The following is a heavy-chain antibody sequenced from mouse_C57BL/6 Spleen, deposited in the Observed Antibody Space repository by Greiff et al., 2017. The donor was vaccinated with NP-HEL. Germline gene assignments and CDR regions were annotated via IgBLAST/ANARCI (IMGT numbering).Heavy chain of an antibody. CDR2: INPSSGYT. Sequence: GASVKMSCKASGYTFTSYTMHWVKQRPGQGLEWIGYINPSSGYTKYNQKFKDKATLTADKSSSTAYMQLSSLTSEDSAVYYCARGRSDYYDGYFDVWGTGTTVTVSS. J-gene: IGHJ1*03. CDR1: GYTFTSYT. CDR3: ARGRSDYYDGYFDV. V-gene: IGHV1-4*01. D-gene: IGHD1-1*01.